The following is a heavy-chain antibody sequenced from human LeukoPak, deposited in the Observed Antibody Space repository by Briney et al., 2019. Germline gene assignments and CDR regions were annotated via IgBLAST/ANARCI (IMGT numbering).Heavy chain of an antibody. CDR2: ISSSSSYI. J-gene: IGHJ6*02. D-gene: IGHD2-15*01. CDR1: GFTFSSYS. CDR3: ANCYCSGGSCYHYYGMDV. Sequence: GGSLRLSCAASGFTFSSYSMNWVRQAPGEGLEWVSSISSSSSYIYYADSVKGRFTISRDNAKNSLYPQMNSLSGEDTAVSYCANCYCSGGSCYHYYGMDVWGQGTTVTVSS. V-gene: IGHV3-21*01.